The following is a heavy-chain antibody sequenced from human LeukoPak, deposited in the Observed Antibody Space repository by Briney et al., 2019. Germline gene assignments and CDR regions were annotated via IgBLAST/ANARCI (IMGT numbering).Heavy chain of an antibody. J-gene: IGHJ4*02. D-gene: IGHD2-2*01. Sequence: GGSLRLSCAASGFTFSNYGMHWVRQAPEKGLVWVSRINGDGSSRIYADSVKGRFTISRDKAKNTLYREVNSLRAEDTSVMYCARAYCSSTTCRLDYWGQGTLVTVSS. CDR3: ARAYCSSTTCRLDY. CDR1: GFTFSNYG. V-gene: IGHV3-74*01. CDR2: INGDGSSR.